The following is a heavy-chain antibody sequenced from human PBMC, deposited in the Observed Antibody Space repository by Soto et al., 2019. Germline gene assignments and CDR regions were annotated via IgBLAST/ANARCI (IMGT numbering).Heavy chain of an antibody. D-gene: IGHD3-9*01. CDR1: GGSISSYY. CDR3: ARGRRCYDILTGYSALYYYGMDV. Sequence: SETLSLTCTVSGGSISSYYWSWIRQPPGKGLEWIGYIYYSGSTNYNPSLKSRVTISVDTSKNQFSLKLSSVTAADTAVYYCARGRRCYDILTGYSALYYYGMDVWGQGTTVTVSS. V-gene: IGHV4-59*01. J-gene: IGHJ6*02. CDR2: IYYSGST.